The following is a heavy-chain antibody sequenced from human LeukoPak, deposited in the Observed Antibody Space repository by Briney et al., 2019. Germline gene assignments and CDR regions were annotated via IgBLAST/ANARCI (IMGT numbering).Heavy chain of an antibody. CDR1: GFTVSSNS. J-gene: IGHJ2*01. CDR2: IYSDNT. D-gene: IGHD4/OR15-4a*01. Sequence: GGSLRLSCTVSGFTVSSNSMSWVRQAPGKGLEWVSFIYSDNTYYSDAVKGRFTISRDNSKNTLYLQMNSLRAEDTAVYYCARGRRIVVLPGRGYFDLWGRGTLVTVSS. CDR3: ARGRRIVVLPGRGYFDL. V-gene: IGHV3-53*01.